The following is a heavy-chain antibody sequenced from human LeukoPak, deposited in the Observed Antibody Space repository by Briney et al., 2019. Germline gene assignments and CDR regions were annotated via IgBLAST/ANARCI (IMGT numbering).Heavy chain of an antibody. CDR2: IYYSGST. J-gene: IGHJ4*02. CDR3: ARGGSSPIY. CDR1: GGSISSYY. Sequence: PSETLSLTCTVSGGSISSYYWSWIRQPPGKGLEWIGYIYYSGSTNYNPSLKSRVTISVDTSKNQFSLKLSSVTAVDTAVYYRARGGSSPIYWGQGTLVTASS. V-gene: IGHV4-59*01. D-gene: IGHD6-6*01.